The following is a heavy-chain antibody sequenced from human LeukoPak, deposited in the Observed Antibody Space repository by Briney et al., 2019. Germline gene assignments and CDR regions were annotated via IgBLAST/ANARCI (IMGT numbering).Heavy chain of an antibody. D-gene: IGHD2-15*01. J-gene: IGHJ4*02. CDR2: QSYGGSNQ. V-gene: IGHV3-30*01. CDR1: GVSLCSHP. Sequence: GGAPRLSCAASGVSLCSHPLHCVRNASGTTLEREKDQSYGGSNQYSADSVKGRFTISRDNSKNTLYLQMNSLRAEDTAVYYCARDPLGYCSGGSCAGGYYFDYWGQGTLVTVSS. CDR3: ARDPLGYCSGGSCAGGYYFDY.